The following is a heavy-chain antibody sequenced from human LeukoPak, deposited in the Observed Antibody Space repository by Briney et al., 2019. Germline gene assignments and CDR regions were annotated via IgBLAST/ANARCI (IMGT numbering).Heavy chain of an antibody. J-gene: IGHJ4*02. CDR2: IKEDGGEK. V-gene: IGHV3-7*01. CDR1: GFIFSNYW. D-gene: IGHD3-3*01. Sequence: GGSLRLSCEASGFIFSNYWMSWVRQTPGKGLEWVANIKEDGGEKNYVDSVKGRFTLSRDNAKNSLYLQMNSLRAEDTAVYYCARSGSDFDYWGQGTLVSVSS. CDR3: ARSGSDFDY.